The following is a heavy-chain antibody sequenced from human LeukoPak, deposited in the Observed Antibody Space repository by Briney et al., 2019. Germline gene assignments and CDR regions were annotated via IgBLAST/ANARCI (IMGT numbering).Heavy chain of an antibody. CDR1: GFTVSSNY. D-gene: IGHD3-10*01. V-gene: IGHV3-53*01. Sequence: GGSLRLSCAASGFTVSSNYMSWVRQAPGKGLEWVSVIYSGGGTYYADSVKGRFTISRENAKNSLYLQMNSLRAGDTAVYYCARGGDSLDYWGQGTLVTVSS. CDR2: IYSGGGT. CDR3: ARGGDSLDY. J-gene: IGHJ4*02.